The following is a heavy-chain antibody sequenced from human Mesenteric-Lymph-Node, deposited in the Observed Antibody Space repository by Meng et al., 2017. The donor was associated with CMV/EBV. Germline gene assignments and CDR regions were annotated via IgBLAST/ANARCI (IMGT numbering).Heavy chain of an antibody. Sequence: SETLSLTCTVSGGSISSSSYYWGWIRQPPGKGLEWIGSIYYSGSTYYNPSHKSRVTISVDTSKNQFSLKLSSVTAADTAVYYCARHIGYCSSTSCYFPWFDPWGQGTLVTVSS. CDR3: ARHIGYCSSTSCYFPWFDP. V-gene: IGHV4-39*01. CDR1: GGSISSSSYY. J-gene: IGHJ5*02. CDR2: IYYSGST. D-gene: IGHD2-2*01.